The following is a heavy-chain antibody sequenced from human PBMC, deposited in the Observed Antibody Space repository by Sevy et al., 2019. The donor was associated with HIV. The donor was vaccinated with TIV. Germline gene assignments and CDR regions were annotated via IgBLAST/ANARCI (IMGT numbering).Heavy chain of an antibody. Sequence: GGSLRLSCAASGFTFSSYAMSWVRQAPGKGLEWVSAISGSGGSTYYADSVKGRFTISRDNSKNTLYLQMNSLRAEDTAVYYCAKDPPNWNSPWYFDLWCRGTLVTVSS. CDR1: GFTFSSYA. CDR3: AKDPPNWNSPWYFDL. CDR2: ISGSGGST. J-gene: IGHJ2*01. V-gene: IGHV3-23*01. D-gene: IGHD1-1*01.